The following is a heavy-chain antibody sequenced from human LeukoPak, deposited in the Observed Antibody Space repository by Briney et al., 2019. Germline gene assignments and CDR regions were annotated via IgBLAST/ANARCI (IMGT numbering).Heavy chain of an antibody. D-gene: IGHD5-12*01. V-gene: IGHV3-23*01. Sequence: GGSLRLSCAASGFTFSSYAMSWVRQAPGKGLEWVSAISGSGGSTYYADSVKGRFTISRDNSKNTLYLQMNSLRAEDTAVYYCARKYGGYTGFDYWGQGTLVTVSS. CDR3: ARKYGGYTGFDY. CDR1: GFTFSSYA. J-gene: IGHJ4*02. CDR2: ISGSGGST.